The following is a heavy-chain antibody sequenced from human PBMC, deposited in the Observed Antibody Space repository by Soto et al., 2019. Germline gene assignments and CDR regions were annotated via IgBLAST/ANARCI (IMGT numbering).Heavy chain of an antibody. CDR2: IYYSGST. J-gene: IGHJ4*02. CDR1: GGSISNYY. CDR3: TRVGGGGLLDS. D-gene: IGHD2-21*01. V-gene: IGHV4-59*01. Sequence: PSETLSLTCTVSGGSISNYYWTWIRQPPGKGLEWIGYIYYSGSTYYNPSLKSRVTMSVDTSENQFSLKLSSVTAADTAVYYCTRVGGGGLLDSWGQGNLVTVSS.